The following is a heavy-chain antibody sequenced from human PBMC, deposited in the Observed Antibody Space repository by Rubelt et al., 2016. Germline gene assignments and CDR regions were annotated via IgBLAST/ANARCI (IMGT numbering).Heavy chain of an antibody. J-gene: IGHJ3*02. D-gene: IGHD6-19*01. CDR3: AKVSYSSGWYTLGAFDI. Sequence: EVQLLESGGGLVQPGGSLRLSCAASGFTFSNYAMSWVRQAPGKGLEWVSAISGSGGSTYYADSVKGRFTISRDNSKNTLYLQMNSLRAEDTAVYYCAKVSYSSGWYTLGAFDIWGQGTMVTVSS. CDR2: ISGSGGST. CDR1: GFTFSNYA. V-gene: IGHV3-23*01.